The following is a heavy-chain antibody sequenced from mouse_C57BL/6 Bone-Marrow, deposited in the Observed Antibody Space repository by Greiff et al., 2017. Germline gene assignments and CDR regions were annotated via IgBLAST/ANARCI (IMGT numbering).Heavy chain of an antibody. CDR3: ASGSSGYVFAY. D-gene: IGHD3-2*02. V-gene: IGHV1-64*01. Sequence: QVQLQQPGAELVKPGASVKLSCKASGYTFTSYWMHWVKQRPGQGLVWIGMIHPSSGSTNYNVKFKSKATLTVDKASSTAYMQLSSLTSEDSAVYYCASGSSGYVFAYWGQGTLVTVSA. J-gene: IGHJ3*01. CDR2: IHPSSGST. CDR1: GYTFTSYW.